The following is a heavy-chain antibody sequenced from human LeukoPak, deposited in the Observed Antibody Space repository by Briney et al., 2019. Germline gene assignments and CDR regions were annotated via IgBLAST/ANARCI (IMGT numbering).Heavy chain of an antibody. J-gene: IGHJ6*02. CDR2: INSDGSST. D-gene: IGHD6-13*01. Sequence: PGGSLRLSCAASGFTFSSYWMHWVRQAPGKGLVWVSRINSDGSSTSYADSVKGRFTISRDNAKNTLYLQMNSLRAEDTAVYYCARIRTEQLVFYYYGMDVWGQGTTVTVSS. CDR1: GFTFSSYW. V-gene: IGHV3-74*01. CDR3: ARIRTEQLVFYYYGMDV.